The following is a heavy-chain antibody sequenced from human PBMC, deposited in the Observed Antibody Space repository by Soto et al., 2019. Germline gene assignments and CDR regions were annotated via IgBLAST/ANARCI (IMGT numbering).Heavy chain of an antibody. D-gene: IGHD6-13*01. CDR2: TNAGNGNT. V-gene: IGHV1-3*01. J-gene: IGHJ4*02. CDR1: GYTFTSVG. CDR3: ARDLGSSSWSPFDY. Sequence: GASLKVYCNALGYTFTSVGMYWVREAPGQRLDWMGWTNAGNGNTKYSQKFQGRVTITRDTSASTAYMELSSPRSEDTAVYYCARDLGSSSWSPFDYWGQGTLVTVSS.